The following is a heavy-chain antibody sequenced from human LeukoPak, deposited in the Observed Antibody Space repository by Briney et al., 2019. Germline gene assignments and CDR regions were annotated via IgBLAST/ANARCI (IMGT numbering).Heavy chain of an antibody. V-gene: IGHV3-48*01. CDR3: AKGGPRNSRLLDY. D-gene: IGHD2/OR15-2a*01. Sequence: PGGSLRLSCAASGFTFSSYSMNWVRQAPGKGLEWVSYISSSSSTIYYADSVKGRFTISRDNAKNSLYLQMNSLRAEDTAVYYCAKGGPRNSRLLDYWGQGTLVTVSS. J-gene: IGHJ4*02. CDR1: GFTFSSYS. CDR2: ISSSSSTI.